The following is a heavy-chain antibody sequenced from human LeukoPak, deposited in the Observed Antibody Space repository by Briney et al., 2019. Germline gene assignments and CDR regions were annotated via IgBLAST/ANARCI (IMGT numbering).Heavy chain of an antibody. CDR3: AKLGYSHGSYPGIFDY. D-gene: IGHD5-18*01. CDR2: ISGSGGST. CDR1: GFTFSSYA. V-gene: IGHV3-23*01. J-gene: IGHJ4*02. Sequence: GGSLRLSCAASGFTFSSYAMSWVRQAPGKGLEWVAAISGSGGSTYYADSVKGRFTISRDNSKNTLYLQMNSLRAEDTAVYYCAKLGYSHGSYPGIFDYWGQGTLVTVSS.